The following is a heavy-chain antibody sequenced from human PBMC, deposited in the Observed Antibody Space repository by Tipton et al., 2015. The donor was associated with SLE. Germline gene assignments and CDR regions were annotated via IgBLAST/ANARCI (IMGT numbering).Heavy chain of an antibody. D-gene: IGHD7-27*01. Sequence: GSLRLSCAASGFTFSSYEMNWVRQAPGKGPEWVSYISSSGTSIYYADSVKGRFTISRDNAKNSLYLQMNSLRAEDTAVYYCARDLEKTGDRGYFDYWGQGTLVTVSS. J-gene: IGHJ4*02. CDR2: ISSSGTSI. V-gene: IGHV3-48*03. CDR3: ARDLEKTGDRGYFDY. CDR1: GFTFSSYE.